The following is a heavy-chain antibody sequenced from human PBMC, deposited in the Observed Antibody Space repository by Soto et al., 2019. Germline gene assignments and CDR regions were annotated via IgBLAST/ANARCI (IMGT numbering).Heavy chain of an antibody. J-gene: IGHJ3*02. CDR2: IYPGDSDT. V-gene: IGHV5-51*01. CDR3: ARSGYCSSTSCYRDAFDI. D-gene: IGHD2-2*01. CDR1: GYSFTSYW. Sequence: SLKISCKGSGYSFTSYWIGWVRQMPGKGLEWMGIIYPGDSDTRYSPSFQGQVTISADKSISTAYLQWSSLKASDTDMYYCARSGYCSSTSCYRDAFDIWGQGTMVTVSS.